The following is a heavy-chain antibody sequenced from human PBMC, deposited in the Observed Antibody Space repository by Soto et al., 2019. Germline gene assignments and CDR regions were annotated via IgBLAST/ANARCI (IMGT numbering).Heavy chain of an antibody. V-gene: IGHV4-4*07. CDR1: GGSMTHYY. D-gene: IGHD1-20*01. J-gene: IGHJ2*01. Sequence: QVQLQESGPGLVKPSETLTLTCTLSGGSMTHYYWNWMRQPAGKGLEWIGRVYYSGNTNYNPSLKSRVTMSIDTSKDQFSSNLKSVTAADTAVYYCARGEDKWNPTRYFGLWGRGPLATVS. CDR3: ARGEDKWNPTRYFGL. CDR2: VYYSGNT.